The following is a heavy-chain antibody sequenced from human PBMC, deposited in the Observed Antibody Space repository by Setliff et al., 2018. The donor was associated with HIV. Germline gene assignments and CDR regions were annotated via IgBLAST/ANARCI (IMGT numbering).Heavy chain of an antibody. D-gene: IGHD3-3*01. Sequence: GSLRLSCTASGFTFSTYEMNWVRQAPGKGLEWVSYISESGGTIYNADSVKGRFTISRDNAKNSLYLQMNSLRAEDTAVYYCARGGRAGFWSGTDYWGQGTLVTVSS. CDR1: GFTFSTYE. V-gene: IGHV3-48*03. CDR2: ISESGGTI. CDR3: ARGGRAGFWSGTDY. J-gene: IGHJ4*02.